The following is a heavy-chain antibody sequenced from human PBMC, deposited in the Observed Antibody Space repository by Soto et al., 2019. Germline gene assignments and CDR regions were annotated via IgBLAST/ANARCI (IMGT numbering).Heavy chain of an antibody. D-gene: IGHD3-22*01. J-gene: IGHJ3*02. CDR1: GGTFSSYT. CDR3: ARKLNYYDSSGYYVAFDI. Sequence: QVQLVQSGAEVKKPGSSVKVSCKASGGTFSSYTISWVRQAPGQGPEWMGRIIPILGIANYAQKFQGRGTITADKSTSTAYMELSSLRSEDTAVYYCARKLNYYDSSGYYVAFDIWGQGTMVTVSS. V-gene: IGHV1-69*02. CDR2: IIPILGIA.